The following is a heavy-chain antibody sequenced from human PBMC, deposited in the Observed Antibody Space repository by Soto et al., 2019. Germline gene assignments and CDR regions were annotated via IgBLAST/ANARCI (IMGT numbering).Heavy chain of an antibody. D-gene: IGHD4-4*01. V-gene: IGHV3-7*03. J-gene: IGHJ4*02. Sequence: GGSLRLSCAASGFTLSNHWMTWVRQAPGKGLEWVANIKNDGSEQYYVDSVKGRFSISRDNAKDSVILQMNSLRADDTAIYYCARVGFFDDYKPLTLEYWGQGTLVTVSS. CDR3: ARVGFFDDYKPLTLEY. CDR1: GFTLSNHW. CDR2: IKNDGSEQ.